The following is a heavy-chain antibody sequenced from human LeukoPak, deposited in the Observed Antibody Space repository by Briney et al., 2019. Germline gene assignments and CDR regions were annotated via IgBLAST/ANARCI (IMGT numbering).Heavy chain of an antibody. CDR3: ASTYCTNGVCYKDDAFGI. D-gene: IGHD2-8*01. V-gene: IGHV1-18*01. CDR1: GYTFTSYG. CDR2: ISAYNGNT. Sequence: ASMKVSCKASGYTFTSYGISWVRQAPGQGLEWMGWISAYNGNTNYAQKLQGRVTMTTDTSTSTAYMELRSLRSDDTAVYYCASTYCTNGVCYKDDAFGIWGQGTMVTVSS. J-gene: IGHJ3*02.